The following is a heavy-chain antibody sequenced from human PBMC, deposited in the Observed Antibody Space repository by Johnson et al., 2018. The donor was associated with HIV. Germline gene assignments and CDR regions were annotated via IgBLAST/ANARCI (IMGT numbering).Heavy chain of an antibody. CDR3: TRVARGDSSGHDAFDI. V-gene: IGHV3-13*01. D-gene: IGHD3-22*01. CDR2: IGTAGDT. Sequence: VQLVESGGGVVQPGGSLRLSCAASGFTFSSYDMHWVRQVTGKGLEWVSAIGTAGDTYYPGSVKGRFTISRENAKNSLYLQMNSLRAGDTAVYYYTRVARGDSSGHDAFDIWGQGTMVTVSS. J-gene: IGHJ3*02. CDR1: GFTFSSYD.